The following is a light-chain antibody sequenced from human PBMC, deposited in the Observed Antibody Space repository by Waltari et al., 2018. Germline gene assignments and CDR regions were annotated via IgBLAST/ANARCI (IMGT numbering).Light chain of an antibody. CDR1: SSDVGSYNL. CDR3: CSYAGANTYV. J-gene: IGLJ1*01. CDR2: EVS. V-gene: IGLV2-23*02. Sequence: QSALTQPASVSGSPGQSITVSCTGTSSDVGSYNLFSWYQHHPPKAPKLMMYEVSKRPSGVSNRFSGSKSGDTASLTSSGLQPEDEADYYCCSYAGANTYVFGSGTKVT.